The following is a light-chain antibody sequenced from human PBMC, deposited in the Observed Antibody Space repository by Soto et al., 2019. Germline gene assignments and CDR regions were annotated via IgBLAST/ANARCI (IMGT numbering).Light chain of an antibody. J-gene: IGKJ5*01. V-gene: IGKV3-15*01. Sequence: EIVLRPSQGTVSLSPVYIAPLSCSALQSVRSNFLAWYQQKPGQSPRLLIYGASNRATGIPARFRGSGSGTEFTPTISSLQSEDFAVYYCQKHNNWPQSTLGNGKRLEI. CDR1: QSVRSN. CDR3: QKHNNWPQST. CDR2: GAS.